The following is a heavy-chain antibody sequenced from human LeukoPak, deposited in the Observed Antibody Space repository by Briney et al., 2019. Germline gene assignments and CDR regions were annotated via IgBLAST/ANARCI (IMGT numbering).Heavy chain of an antibody. CDR3: ARLSGGIFDY. CDR1: GYRVNAYW. J-gene: IGHJ4*02. CDR2: IYPDDSDT. D-gene: IGHD2-15*01. Sequence: GESLKISCKGSGYRVNAYWIAWVRQRPGKGLEWMGIIYPDDSDTRYSPSFQGQVTISVDKSISTAYLQWSSLKASDTAMYYCARLSGGIFDYWGQGTLVTVSS. V-gene: IGHV5-51*01.